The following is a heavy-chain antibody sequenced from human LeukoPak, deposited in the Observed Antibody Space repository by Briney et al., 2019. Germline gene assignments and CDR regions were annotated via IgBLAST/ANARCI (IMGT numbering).Heavy chain of an antibody. CDR1: GFTFGDYA. V-gene: IGHV4-34*01. J-gene: IGHJ5*02. CDR2: INHSGST. CDR3: ARGVLQRSWFDP. D-gene: IGHD5-24*01. Sequence: PGGSLRLSCTASGFTFGDYAMNWFRQAPGKGLEWIGEINHSGSTNYNPSLKSRVTISVDTSKNQFSLKLSSVTAADTAVYYCARGVLQRSWFDPWGQGTLVTVSS.